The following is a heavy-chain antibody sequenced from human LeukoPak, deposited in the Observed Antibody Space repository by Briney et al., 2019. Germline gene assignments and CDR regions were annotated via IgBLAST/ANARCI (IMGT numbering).Heavy chain of an antibody. D-gene: IGHD3-10*01. CDR2: INPNSGGT. Sequence: ASVKVSCXASGYTFTGYYTHWVRQAPGQGLEWMGRINPNSGGTNYAQKFQVRVTMTRDTSISTAYMELSRLRSDDTAVYYCARDMVRGVIWFDPWGQGTLVTVSS. V-gene: IGHV1-2*06. J-gene: IGHJ5*02. CDR3: ARDMVRGVIWFDP. CDR1: GYTFTGYY.